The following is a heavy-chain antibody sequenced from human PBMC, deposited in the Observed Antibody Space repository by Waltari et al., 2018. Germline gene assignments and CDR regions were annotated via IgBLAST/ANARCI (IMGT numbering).Heavy chain of an antibody. CDR1: GYTFTGYY. D-gene: IGHD3-10*01. V-gene: IGHV1-2*06. J-gene: IGHJ6*02. Sequence: QVQLVQSGAEVKKPGASVKVSCKASGYTFTGYYMHWVRQAPGQGLEWMGRINPNSGGTNYAQKFQGRVTMTRDTSISTAYMELSRLRSDDTAVYYCARDRFTMVQGVSYMCVWGQGTTVTVSS. CDR3: ARDRFTMVQGVSYMCV. CDR2: INPNSGGT.